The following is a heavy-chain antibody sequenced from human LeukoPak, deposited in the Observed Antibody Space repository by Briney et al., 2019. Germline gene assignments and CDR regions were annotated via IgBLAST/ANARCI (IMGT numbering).Heavy chain of an antibody. D-gene: IGHD2-2*03. CDR3: AMDRGY. J-gene: IGHJ4*02. CDR1: GLTVSTYA. CDR2: ISGSGDRT. V-gene: IGHV3-23*01. Sequence: GGSLRLSCAASGLTVSTYAMTWVRQAPGKGLEWVSAISGSGDRTYYADSVKGRFTISRDNSKNTVYLQMNSLKADDTAIYYCAMDRGYWGQGTLVTVSS.